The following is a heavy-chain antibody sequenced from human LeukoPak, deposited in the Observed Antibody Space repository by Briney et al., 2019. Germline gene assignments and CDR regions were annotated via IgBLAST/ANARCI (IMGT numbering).Heavy chain of an antibody. V-gene: IGHV2-70*11. CDR1: GFPLSTSGMC. CDR2: IDWDDDK. Sequence: SGPALVKPTQTLTLTCTFSGFPLSTSGMCVSWIRQPPGKALEWLARIDWDDDKYYSTSLKTRLTISKDTSKDQVVLTMTNMDPVDTATYYCARILGYSYGYYFDYWGQGTLVTVSS. CDR3: ARILGYSYGYYFDY. J-gene: IGHJ4*02. D-gene: IGHD5-18*01.